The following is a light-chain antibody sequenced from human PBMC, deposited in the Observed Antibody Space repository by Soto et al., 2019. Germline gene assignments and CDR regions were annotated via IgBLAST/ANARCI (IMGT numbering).Light chain of an antibody. Sequence: EIVLTQSPGTLSLSPGERATLSCRASQSVSSSYLAWYQQKPGQAPRLLIYGASSWATGIPDRFSGSVSGTPFTLTISRLEPEEFAGYYCQQYGSSPGTFGQGTKVEIK. V-gene: IGKV3-20*01. CDR1: QSVSSSY. J-gene: IGKJ1*01. CDR3: QQYGSSPGT. CDR2: GAS.